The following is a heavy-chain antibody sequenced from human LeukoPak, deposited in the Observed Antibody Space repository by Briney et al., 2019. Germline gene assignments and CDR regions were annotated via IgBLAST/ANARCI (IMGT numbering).Heavy chain of an antibody. CDR2: IKSKSEGGTT. CDR3: IADVPDASTFADY. D-gene: IGHD2-2*01. V-gene: IGHV3-15*01. J-gene: IGHJ4*02. Sequence: GGSLRLSCTASGFTFSIALMRWVRQAPGKGLEWVGRIKSKSEGGTTDHAAPVKGRFTSSRADSKNTLYLQRNSLKSEDATVYXCIADVPDASTFADYCGLGTLVTVSS. CDR1: GFTFSIAL.